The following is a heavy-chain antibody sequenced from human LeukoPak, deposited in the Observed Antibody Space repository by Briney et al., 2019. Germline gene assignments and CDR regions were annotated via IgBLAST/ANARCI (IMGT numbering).Heavy chain of an antibody. D-gene: IGHD3-22*01. V-gene: IGHV3-21*01. CDR3: PRGTYYYDSSGYDFDY. Sequence: GGSXXLXXAXXGFTFSSXXMNWVRQAPGKGXXWVSSIISSSSDIYYADSVKGRFTISRDKDKNSLYLQMNRLRAEDTAVSYCPRGTYYYDSSGYDFDYWGQGALVTVSS. CDR2: IISSSSDI. CDR1: GFTFSSXX. J-gene: IGHJ4*02.